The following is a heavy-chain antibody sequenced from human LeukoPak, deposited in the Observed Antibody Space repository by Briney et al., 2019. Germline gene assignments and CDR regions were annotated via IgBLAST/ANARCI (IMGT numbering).Heavy chain of an antibody. J-gene: IGHJ4*02. CDR1: GFTVSSNY. CDR3: ARGFSSWYCFDY. V-gene: IGHV3-53*01. D-gene: IGHD6-13*01. Sequence: GGSLRLSCAASGFTVSSNYMSWVRQAPGKGLEWVSVTYSGGSTYYADSVKGRFTISRDNSKNTLYLQMNSLRAEDTAVYYCARGFSSWYCFDYWGQGTLVTVCS. CDR2: TYSGGST.